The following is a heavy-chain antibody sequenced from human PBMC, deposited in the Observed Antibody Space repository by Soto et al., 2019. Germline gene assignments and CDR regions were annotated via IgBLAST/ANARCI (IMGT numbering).Heavy chain of an antibody. Sequence: SETLSLTCTVSGGSMSAYYWSWIRQPPGKGLEWIGYIFSSGSTSSNPSLKSRVTISVDTSQNQFSLRLSSVTAAVSAVYFCARRAATAYTFDYWGQGILVTVSS. D-gene: IGHD3-16*01. V-gene: IGHV4-59*08. CDR2: IFSSGST. CDR1: GGSMSAYY. CDR3: ARRAATAYTFDY. J-gene: IGHJ4*02.